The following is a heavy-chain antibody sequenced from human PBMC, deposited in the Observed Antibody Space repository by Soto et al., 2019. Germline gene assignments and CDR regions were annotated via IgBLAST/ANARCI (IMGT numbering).Heavy chain of an antibody. V-gene: IGHV3-30-3*01. Sequence: QVQLVESGGGVVQPGRSLRLSCAASGFTFSSYAMHWVRQAPGKGLEWVAVISYDGSNKYYADSVKGRFTISRDNSKNPLYLQKNSLRAEETVVYYCGRDENLAYYFDFLGQGTLVTVSS. CDR1: GFTFSSYA. J-gene: IGHJ4*02. CDR3: GRDENLAYYFDF. CDR2: ISYDGSNK.